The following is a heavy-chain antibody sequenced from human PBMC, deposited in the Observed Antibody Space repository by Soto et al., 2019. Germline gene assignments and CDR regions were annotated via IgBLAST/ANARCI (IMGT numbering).Heavy chain of an antibody. CDR3: ARGPMVRGVITDDY. V-gene: IGHV1-69*02. CDR2: IIPILGIA. CDR1: GGTFSSYT. Sequence: QVQLVQSGAEVKKPGSSVKVSCKASGGTFSSYTISWVRQAPGQGLEWMGRIIPILGIANCAQKFQGRVTITADKSTSTAYMELSSLRSEDTAVYYCARGPMVRGVITDDYWGQGTLVTVSS. J-gene: IGHJ4*02. D-gene: IGHD3-10*01.